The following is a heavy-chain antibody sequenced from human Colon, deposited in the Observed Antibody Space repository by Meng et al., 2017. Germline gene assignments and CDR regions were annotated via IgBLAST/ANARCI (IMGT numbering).Heavy chain of an antibody. CDR1: GFTSDDYG. D-gene: IGHD3-10*01. J-gene: IGHJ4*02. V-gene: IGHV3-20*04. Sequence: GESLKISCAASGFTSDDYGMSWVRQAPGKGLEWVSGINWNGGSTGYADSVKGRFTISRDNAKNSLYLQMNSLRAEDTALYYCARLYYGGYFDYWGQGTLVTVSS. CDR2: INWNGGST. CDR3: ARLYYGGYFDY.